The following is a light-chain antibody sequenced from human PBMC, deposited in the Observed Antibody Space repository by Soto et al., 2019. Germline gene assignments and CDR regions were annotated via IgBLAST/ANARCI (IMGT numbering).Light chain of an antibody. J-gene: IGLJ1*01. Sequence: QSALTQPASVSGSPGQSITISCTGTSSDVGGYNYVSWYQQHPGNSPKLLIYDDSNRPSGVSNRFSGSKSGTTASLTISGLQAEDEADYYCSSYTTSSILPYVFGTGTKLTV. V-gene: IGLV2-14*01. CDR2: DDS. CDR1: SSDVGGYNY. CDR3: SSYTTSSILPYV.